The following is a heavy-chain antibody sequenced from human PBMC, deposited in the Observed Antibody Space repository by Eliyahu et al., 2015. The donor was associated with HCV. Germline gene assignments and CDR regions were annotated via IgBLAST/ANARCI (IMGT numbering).Heavy chain of an antibody. CDR3: VRDAPHNWNVIHYYGMDV. V-gene: IGHV3-7*01. Sequence: EVQLVESGGDLVQPGGSLXLSCAASGFTFSSYWRSWVRQAPGKGLEWVAQIDQDGSAEYYVDSVKGRFTVSRDNAKNSLYLQMNSLRAEDTALYYCVRDAPHNWNVIHYYGMDVWGQGTTVTVSS. CDR2: IDQDGSAE. J-gene: IGHJ6*02. D-gene: IGHD1-1*01. CDR1: GFTFSSYW.